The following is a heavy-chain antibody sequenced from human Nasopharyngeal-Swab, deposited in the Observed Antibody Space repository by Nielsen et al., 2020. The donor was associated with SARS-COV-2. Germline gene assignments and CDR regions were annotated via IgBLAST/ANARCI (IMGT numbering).Heavy chain of an antibody. V-gene: IGHV3-21*01. D-gene: IGHD4-17*01. CDR1: GFTFSSYS. Sequence: GESLKIFCAASGFTFSSYSMNWVRQAPGKGLEWVSSISSSSSYIYYADSVKGRFTISRDNAKNSLYLQMNSLRAEDTAVYYCARETYGDRSYWGQGTLVTVSS. CDR2: ISSSSSYI. CDR3: ARETYGDRSY. J-gene: IGHJ4*02.